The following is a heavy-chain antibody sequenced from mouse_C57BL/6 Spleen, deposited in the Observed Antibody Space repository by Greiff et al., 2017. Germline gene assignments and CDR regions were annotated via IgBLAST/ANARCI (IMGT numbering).Heavy chain of an antibody. CDR2: IYPGSGNT. D-gene: IGHD5-1*01. J-gene: IGHJ2*01. Sequence: QVQLQQSGAELVRPGASVKLSCKASGYTFTDYYINWVQQRPGQGLEWIARIYPGSGNTYYNEKFKGKATLTVDTSSSTAYMQLSSLTSEDSAVYYCARGSNYLDYWGQGTTLTVSS. V-gene: IGHV1-76*01. CDR1: GYTFTDYY. CDR3: ARGSNYLDY.